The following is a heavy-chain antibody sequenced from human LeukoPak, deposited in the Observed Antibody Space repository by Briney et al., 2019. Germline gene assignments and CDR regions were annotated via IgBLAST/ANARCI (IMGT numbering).Heavy chain of an antibody. V-gene: IGHV3-74*01. CDR1: GFTLSPYW. CDR2: INSDGSST. Sequence: PGGSLRLSCSASGFTLSPYWMHRVRHAPGKGLVWVSRINSDGSSTTYADSVKGRFTISRDNTKNTLYLQMNILRAEDTAVYYCARARCSRTSCNTESDYWGQGTLVTVSS. D-gene: IGHD2-2*01. CDR3: ARARCSRTSCNTESDY. J-gene: IGHJ4*02.